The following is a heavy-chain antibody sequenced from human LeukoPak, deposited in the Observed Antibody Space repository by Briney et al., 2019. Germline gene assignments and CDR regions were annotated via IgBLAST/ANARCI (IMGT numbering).Heavy chain of an antibody. CDR2: ISGSGGRT. CDR3: AKEISYYGSGSNLPYFDY. Sequence: GGSLRLSCAASGFTFSSYAMSWVRQTPGKGLEWVSAISGSGGRTYYADSVKGRFTISRDNSKNTLYLQMNSLRVEDTAVYYCAKEISYYGSGSNLPYFDYWGQGTLVTVSS. J-gene: IGHJ4*02. D-gene: IGHD3-10*01. V-gene: IGHV3-23*01. CDR1: GFTFSSYA.